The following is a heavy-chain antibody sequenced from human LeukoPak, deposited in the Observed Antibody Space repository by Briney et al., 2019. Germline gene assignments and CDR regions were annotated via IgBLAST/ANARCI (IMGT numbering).Heavy chain of an antibody. CDR2: IWYDGSNK. CDR3: AKEGDYYDSSGYYYGY. D-gene: IGHD3-22*01. V-gene: IGHV3-33*06. J-gene: IGHJ4*02. Sequence: PGGSLRLSCAASGFTFSSYGMHWVRQAPGKGLEWVAVIWYDGSNKYYADSVKGRFTISRDNSKNTLYLQMNSLRAEDTAVYYCAKEGDYYDSSGYYYGYWGQGTLVTVSS. CDR1: GFTFSSYG.